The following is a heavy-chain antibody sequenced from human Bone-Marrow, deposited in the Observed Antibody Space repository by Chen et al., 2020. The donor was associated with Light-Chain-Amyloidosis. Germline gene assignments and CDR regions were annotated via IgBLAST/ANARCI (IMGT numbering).Heavy chain of an antibody. CDR1: GFSFSSYA. V-gene: IGHV3-23*01. Sequence: EVQLLESGGGLVQPGGSLRLSCAASGFSFSSYAMTRVRQAPGKGLEWVSTITRSGAGTYSADSVKGRFAIFRDTSKSTLFLRMNSLRADDTAVYYCAKSRTHYNEVDFWGQGTLVTVSS. CDR3: AKSRTHYNEVDF. J-gene: IGHJ4*02. CDR2: ITRSGAGT. D-gene: IGHD1-26*01.